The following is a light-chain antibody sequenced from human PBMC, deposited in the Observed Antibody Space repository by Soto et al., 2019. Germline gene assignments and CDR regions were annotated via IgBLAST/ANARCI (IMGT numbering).Light chain of an antibody. CDR3: QQYGT. Sequence: PGERATLSCRASQSVSSSYLAWYQQKPGQAPRLLIYGASSRATGIPDRFSGSGSGTDFTLTISRLEPEDFAVYYCQQYGTCGQGTKVDIK. CDR2: GAS. CDR1: QSVSSSY. V-gene: IGKV3-20*01. J-gene: IGKJ1*01.